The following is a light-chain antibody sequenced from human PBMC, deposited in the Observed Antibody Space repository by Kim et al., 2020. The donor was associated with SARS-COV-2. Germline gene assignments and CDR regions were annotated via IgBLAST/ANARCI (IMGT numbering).Light chain of an antibody. V-gene: IGKV3-15*01. CDR3: QQYSNWPLT. CDR1: QSVSND. Sequence: VSPGERATRSGRTRQSVSNDLAWYQQKPGQAPRLLIYGTSTRATGIPARFSGSGSETEFTLTINSLESEDFAVYYCQQYSNWPLTFGPGTKVDIK. CDR2: GTS. J-gene: IGKJ3*01.